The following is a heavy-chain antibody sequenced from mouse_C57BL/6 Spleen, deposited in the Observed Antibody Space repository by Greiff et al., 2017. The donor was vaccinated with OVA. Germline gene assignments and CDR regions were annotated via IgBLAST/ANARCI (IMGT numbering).Heavy chain of an antibody. D-gene: IGHD2-12*01. Sequence: EVQLQQSGPELVKPRASVKISCKASGYTFTDYYMNWVKQSHGKSLEWIGDINPNNGGTSYNQKFKGKATLTVDKSSSTAYMELRSLTSEDSAVYYCARMGDDVDAMDYWGQGTSVTVSS. CDR1: GYTFTDYY. J-gene: IGHJ4*01. CDR2: INPNNGGT. V-gene: IGHV1-26*01. CDR3: ARMGDDVDAMDY.